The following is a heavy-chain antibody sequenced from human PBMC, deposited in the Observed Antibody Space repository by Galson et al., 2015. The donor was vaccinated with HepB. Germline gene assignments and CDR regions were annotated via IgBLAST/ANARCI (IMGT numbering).Heavy chain of an antibody. J-gene: IGHJ4*02. Sequence: SVKVSCKASGYTFSTFYVHWVRQAPGQGLEWMGTINPSGGATSHAQKFRGRVTMTRDTSTSKVYMEMSSLSSEDTAVYYCARDNGNRWHFDYWGQGTLVTVSS. CDR2: INPSGGAT. CDR1: GYTFSTFY. CDR3: ARDNGNRWHFDY. D-gene: IGHD2-15*01. V-gene: IGHV1-46*01.